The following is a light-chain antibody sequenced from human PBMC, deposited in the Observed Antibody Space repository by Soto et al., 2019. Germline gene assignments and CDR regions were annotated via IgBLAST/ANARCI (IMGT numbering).Light chain of an antibody. CDR1: SSDAGAYSS. CDR2: EVR. CDR3: SSYTSNTTLV. J-gene: IGLJ1*01. Sequence: QSVLTQSASVSGSPGQSITISCTGTSSDAGAYSSVSWFQQHPGKAPRLMIYEVRSRPSGVSNRFSGSKSGNTASLTISGLQAEDEADYYCSSYTSNTTLVFGTGTKVTVL. V-gene: IGLV2-14*01.